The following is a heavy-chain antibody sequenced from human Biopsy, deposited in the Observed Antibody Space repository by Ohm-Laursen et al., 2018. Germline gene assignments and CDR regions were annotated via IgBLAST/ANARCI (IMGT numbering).Heavy chain of an antibody. CDR1: RYNFGNYY. CDR2: VNPVAEAT. D-gene: IGHD2-21*01. V-gene: IGHV1-46*01. Sequence: VASVKVSCKASRYNFGNYYINWVRKVPGQGLEWLGVVNPVAEATMYAQKFQDRITLTRDASTNTVYMDLTSLTSEDTAVYYCARESPLRLGVCGAIRCFKEVFGMDVWGQGTTVIVSS. J-gene: IGHJ6*02. CDR3: ARESPLRLGVCGAIRCFKEVFGMDV.